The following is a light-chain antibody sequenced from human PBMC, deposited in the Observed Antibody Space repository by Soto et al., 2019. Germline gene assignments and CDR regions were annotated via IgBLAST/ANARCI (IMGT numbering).Light chain of an antibody. V-gene: IGKV1-39*01. CDR2: AAS. Sequence: DIQMTQSPASLSASVGDRVTITCRASQSISNYLNWYQQKPGKAPNLLIYAASSLRSGVPSRFSGSGSGTDFNLTISSLQPEDFATYSCQQFYTTLFTFGPRTNVEIK. J-gene: IGKJ3*01. CDR3: QQFYTTLFT. CDR1: QSISNY.